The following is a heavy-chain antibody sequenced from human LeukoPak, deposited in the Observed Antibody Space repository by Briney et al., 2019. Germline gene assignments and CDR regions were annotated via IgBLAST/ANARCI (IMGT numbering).Heavy chain of an antibody. CDR3: ARVGNPVYYYYMDV. CDR2: ISSSGSII. CDR1: GFTFSDYF. V-gene: IGHV3-11*01. D-gene: IGHD4-23*01. J-gene: IGHJ6*03. Sequence: PGGSLRLSCAASGFTFSDYFMSWIRQAPGKGLEWLSYISSSGSIIHYAGSVKGRFTISRDNAKTSLFLQMNSLRAEDTAVYYCARVGNPVYYYYMDVWGKGATVTISS.